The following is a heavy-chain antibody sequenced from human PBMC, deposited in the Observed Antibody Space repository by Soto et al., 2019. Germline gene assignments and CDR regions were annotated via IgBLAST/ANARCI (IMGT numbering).Heavy chain of an antibody. V-gene: IGHV4-31*03. CDR3: ACGFHWFDP. CDR2: IYYSGST. D-gene: IGHD2-21*01. J-gene: IGHJ5*02. CDR1: GGSISRGGYY. Sequence: PAETLSLTCTVSGGSISRGGYYLSWIRQHPGKGLEWIGYIYYSGSTYYNPSLKSRVTISVDTSKNQFSLKLSSVTAADTAVYYCACGFHWFDPWGQGTLVTVSS.